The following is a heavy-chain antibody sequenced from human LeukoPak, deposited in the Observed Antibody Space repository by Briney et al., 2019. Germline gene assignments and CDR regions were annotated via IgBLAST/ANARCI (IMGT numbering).Heavy chain of an antibody. Sequence: PRGSLRLSCAASGFTFSSYEMNWVRQAPGKGLEWVSYISSSGSTIYYADSVKGRFTISRDNAKNSLYLQVNSLRAEDTAVYYCARGPSSTNLLWFDYWGQGTLVTVSS. CDR2: ISSSGSTI. CDR1: GFTFSSYE. D-gene: IGHD2-2*01. CDR3: ARGPSSTNLLWFDY. J-gene: IGHJ4*02. V-gene: IGHV3-48*03.